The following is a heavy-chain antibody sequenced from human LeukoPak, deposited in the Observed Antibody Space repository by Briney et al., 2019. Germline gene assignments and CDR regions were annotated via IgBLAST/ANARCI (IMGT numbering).Heavy chain of an antibody. CDR2: IIVYNGNT. CDR1: GYTFTNSG. D-gene: IGHD2-15*01. Sequence: ASVKVSCKASGYTFTNSGISWVRQAPGQGLEWMGWIIVYNGNTNYAQKFQGRVTMTTDTSTSTAYMELRSLRSDDTAVYYCARDRGGQYYYFMDVWGKGTTVTVSS. CDR3: ARDRGGQYYYFMDV. V-gene: IGHV1-18*01. J-gene: IGHJ6*03.